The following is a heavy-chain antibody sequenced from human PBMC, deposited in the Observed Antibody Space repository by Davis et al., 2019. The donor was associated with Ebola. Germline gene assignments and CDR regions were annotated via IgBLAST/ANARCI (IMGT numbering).Heavy chain of an antibody. Sequence: PSETLSLTCAVSGGSISSGGYSWSWIRQPPGKGLEWIGYIYHSGSTYYNPSLKSRVTISVDRSKNQFSLKLSSVTAADTAVYYCASGGGITMVQGVNPDAFDIWGQGTMVTVSS. CDR3: ASGGGITMVQGVNPDAFDI. J-gene: IGHJ3*02. V-gene: IGHV4-30-2*01. CDR2: IYHSGST. D-gene: IGHD3-10*01. CDR1: GGSISSGGYS.